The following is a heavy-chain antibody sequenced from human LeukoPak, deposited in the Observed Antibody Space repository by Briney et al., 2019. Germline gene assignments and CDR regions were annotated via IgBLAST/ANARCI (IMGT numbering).Heavy chain of an antibody. CDR1: GLTFTNHG. Sequence: GSLRLSCVTSGLTFTNHGFHWLRQSAGRGLEWVAFVRNDGFDTYHSNSVKGRFSISRDDSKNTVYLQMNSLRAEDTALYYCAGRVTGYSSGYVYWGQGTLVTVSS. CDR3: AGRVTGYSSGYVY. J-gene: IGHJ4*02. D-gene: IGHD5-18*01. V-gene: IGHV3-30*02. CDR2: VRNDGFDT.